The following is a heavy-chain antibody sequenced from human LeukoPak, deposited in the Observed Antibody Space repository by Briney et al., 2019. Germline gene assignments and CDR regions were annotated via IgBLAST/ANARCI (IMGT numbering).Heavy chain of an antibody. D-gene: IGHD3-22*01. CDR2: IYHSGST. J-gene: IGHJ3*02. CDR3: ASYGSSGYKGAFDI. V-gene: IGHV4-38-2*01. CDR1: GYSISSGYY. Sequence: PSETLSLTCAVSGYSISSGYYWGWIRQPPGKGLEWLGSIYHSGSTYYNPSLKSRVTISVDTSKNQFSLKLSSVTAADTAVYYCASYGSSGYKGAFDIWGQGTMVTVSS.